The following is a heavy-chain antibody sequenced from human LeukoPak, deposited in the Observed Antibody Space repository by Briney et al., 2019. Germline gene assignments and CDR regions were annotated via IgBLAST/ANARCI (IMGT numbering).Heavy chain of an antibody. CDR3: ARGNGHAFDI. Sequence: GGSLRLSCVASGFTFSSYWMHWVRQAPGKGLVWVSRINSDGSSTSYADSVKGRFTISRDNAKNTLYLQTNSLRAEDTALYYCARGNGHAFDIWDQGTMVTVSS. V-gene: IGHV3-74*01. CDR2: INSDGSST. D-gene: IGHD2-8*01. CDR1: GFTFSSYW. J-gene: IGHJ3*02.